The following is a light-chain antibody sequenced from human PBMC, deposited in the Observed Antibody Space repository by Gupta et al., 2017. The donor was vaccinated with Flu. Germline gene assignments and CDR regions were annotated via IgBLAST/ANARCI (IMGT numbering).Light chain of an antibody. J-gene: IGKJ2*02. CDR2: GAS. Sequence: SLSESVGDSVTITCRARQVIRNDLGWYQKKQRKAPERLIFGASSLQKGGSTTCSVSGVGTETNFTINSSRPEDFEAYYCPHGHSNLGMCTFGEGTKLEIK. V-gene: IGKV1-17*01. CDR1: QVIRND. CDR3: PHGHSNLGMCT.